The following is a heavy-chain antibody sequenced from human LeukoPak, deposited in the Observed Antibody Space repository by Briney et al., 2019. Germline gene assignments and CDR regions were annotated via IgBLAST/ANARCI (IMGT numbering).Heavy chain of an antibody. Sequence: ASVKVSCKASGYTFTSYGISWVRQAPGQGLEWMGWISAYNGNTNYAQKLQGRVTMTTDTSTSTAYMELRSLRSDDTAVYYCARDTYYYDSSGYYAAYWDYWGQGTLVTVSS. CDR3: ARDTYYYDSSGYYAAYWDY. CDR2: ISAYNGNT. J-gene: IGHJ4*02. V-gene: IGHV1-18*01. CDR1: GYTFTSYG. D-gene: IGHD3-22*01.